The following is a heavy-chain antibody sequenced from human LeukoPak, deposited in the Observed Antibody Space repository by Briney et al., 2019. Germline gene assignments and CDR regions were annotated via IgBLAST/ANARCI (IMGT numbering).Heavy chain of an antibody. D-gene: IGHD3-22*01. Sequence: PGGSLRLSCAVSGFTFSSYSMNWVRQAPGKGLEWVSYISFSSSARYYADSVMGRFTISRDNAKNSLYLQMNGLRDEDTAAYYCAREARDSSGYYYIDYWGQGTLVTVSS. CDR3: AREARDSSGYYYIDY. CDR2: ISFSSSAR. J-gene: IGHJ4*02. CDR1: GFTFSSYS. V-gene: IGHV3-48*02.